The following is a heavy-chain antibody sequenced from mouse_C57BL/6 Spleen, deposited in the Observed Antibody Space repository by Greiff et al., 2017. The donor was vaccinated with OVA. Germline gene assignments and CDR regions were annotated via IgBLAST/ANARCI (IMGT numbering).Heavy chain of an antibody. CDR3: ARTGDYGEYFDD. J-gene: IGHJ2*01. D-gene: IGHD2-13*01. CDR2: IYPRDGST. Sequence: VQLQQSDAELVKPGASVKLSCKASGYTFTDHTIHWMKQTPVQGLEWIGYIYPRDGSTTYNEKFKGKATLTADKSSSTAYMQLTSLTSEDAEVYICARTGDYGEYFDDWGKGTTLTVSS. V-gene: IGHV1-78*01. CDR1: GYTFTDHT.